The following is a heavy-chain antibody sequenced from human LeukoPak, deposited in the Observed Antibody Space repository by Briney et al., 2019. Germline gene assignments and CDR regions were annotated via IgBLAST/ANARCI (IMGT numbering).Heavy chain of an antibody. Sequence: PGRSLRLSCAASGFTFSSYGMRWVRQAPGKGLEWVAVIWYDGSNKYYADSVKGRFTISRDNSKNTLYLQMNSLRAEDTAVYYCARERVDTAMALDYWGQGTLVTVSS. CDR2: IWYDGSNK. D-gene: IGHD5-18*01. CDR1: GFTFSSYG. J-gene: IGHJ4*02. V-gene: IGHV3-33*01. CDR3: ARERVDTAMALDY.